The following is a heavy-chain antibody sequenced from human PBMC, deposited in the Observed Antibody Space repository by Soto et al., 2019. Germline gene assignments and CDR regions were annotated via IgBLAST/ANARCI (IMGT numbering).Heavy chain of an antibody. D-gene: IGHD2-2*02. Sequence: ASVKVSCKAPGYTFTSYYMHWVRQAPGQGLEWMGIINPSGGSTSYAQKFQGRVTMTRDTSTSTVYMELSSLRSEDTAVYYCARELYCSSTSCYMDFYYYYGMDVWGQGTTVTVSS. J-gene: IGHJ6*02. CDR3: ARELYCSSTSCYMDFYYYYGMDV. CDR1: GYTFTSYY. V-gene: IGHV1-46*03. CDR2: INPSGGST.